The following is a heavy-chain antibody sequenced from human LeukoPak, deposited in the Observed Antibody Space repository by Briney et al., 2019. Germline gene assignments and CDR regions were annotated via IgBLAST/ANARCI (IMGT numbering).Heavy chain of an antibody. Sequence: SETLSLTRTVSGGSISSSSYSWTWIRQPPGKGLEWIGYIFYSGSTYYNPSLKSRVSISVDTSKNQFSLKLSSVTAADTAVYYCARATSSSWYFDYWGQGTLVTVSS. J-gene: IGHJ4*02. CDR1: GGSISSSSYS. CDR2: IFYSGST. V-gene: IGHV4-30-4*08. CDR3: ARATSSSWYFDY. D-gene: IGHD6-13*01.